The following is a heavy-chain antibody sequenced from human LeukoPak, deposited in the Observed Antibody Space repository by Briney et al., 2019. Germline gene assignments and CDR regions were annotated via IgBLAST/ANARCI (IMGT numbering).Heavy chain of an antibody. CDR1: GFTFSSYG. D-gene: IGHD3-22*01. V-gene: IGHV3-33*01. Sequence: GGSLRLSCAASGFTFSSYGMHWVRQAPDKGLEWVAVIWFDGSTEFYADPVKGRFTISRDNSKNTLYLQMNGLRAEDTAVYYCARALSGYYSIDYWGQGTLVTVSS. J-gene: IGHJ4*02. CDR2: IWFDGSTE. CDR3: ARALSGYYSIDY.